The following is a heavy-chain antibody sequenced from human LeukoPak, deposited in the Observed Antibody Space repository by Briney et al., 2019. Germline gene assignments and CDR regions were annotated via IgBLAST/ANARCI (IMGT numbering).Heavy chain of an antibody. CDR3: ARSGAKTYYYDSSRRNYFDY. D-gene: IGHD3-22*01. J-gene: IGHJ4*02. V-gene: IGHV1-69*13. CDR2: IIPIFGTA. CDR1: GGTFSSYA. Sequence: SVKVSCKASGGTFSSYAISWVRQAPGQGLEWMGGIIPIFGTANYAQKFQGRVTITADESTSTAYMELSSLRSEDTAVYYCARSGAKTYYYDSSRRNYFDYWGQGTLVTVSS.